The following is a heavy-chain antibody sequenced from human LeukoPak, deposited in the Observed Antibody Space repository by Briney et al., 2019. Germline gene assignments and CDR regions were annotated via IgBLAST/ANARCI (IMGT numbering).Heavy chain of an antibody. CDR2: IYYSGST. CDR1: GGSVSSGSYY. D-gene: IGHD4-17*01. CDR3: AREGLYGDYVWSLDY. V-gene: IGHV4-61*01. J-gene: IGHJ4*02. Sequence: SETLSLTCTVSGGSVSSGSYYWSWIRQPPGKGLEWIGYIYYSGSTNYNPSLKSRVTISVDTSKSQFSLKLSSVTAADTAVYYCAREGLYGDYVWSLDYWGQRTLVTVSS.